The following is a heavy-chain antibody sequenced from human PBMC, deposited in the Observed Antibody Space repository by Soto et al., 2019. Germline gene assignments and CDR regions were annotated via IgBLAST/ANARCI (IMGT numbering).Heavy chain of an antibody. CDR2: ISSSSSYI. D-gene: IGHD6-19*01. CDR1: GFTFSSYS. J-gene: IGHJ4*02. Sequence: EVQLVESGGGLVKPGGSLRLSCAASGFTFSSYSMNWVRQAPGKGLEWVSSISSSSSYIYYADSVKGRFTISRDNAKNSLYLQMNSLRAEDTAVYYCARDDGIALSGTDYWGKVSLVTVSS. CDR3: ARDDGIALSGTDY. V-gene: IGHV3-21*01.